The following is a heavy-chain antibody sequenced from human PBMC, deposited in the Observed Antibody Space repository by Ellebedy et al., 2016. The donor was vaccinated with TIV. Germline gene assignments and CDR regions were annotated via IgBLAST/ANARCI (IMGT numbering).Heavy chain of an antibody. D-gene: IGHD3-16*01. Sequence: GESLMISCGGSGFTFTTYWMSWVRQAPGKGLEWVANIKQDESEKYYSDSVKGRFTISRDNAKNSLYLQMNTLRAEDTAVYYCARYLGGGYGMDVWGQGTTVTVSS. CDR2: IKQDESEK. CDR3: ARYLGGGYGMDV. V-gene: IGHV3-7*03. CDR1: GFTFTTYW. J-gene: IGHJ6*02.